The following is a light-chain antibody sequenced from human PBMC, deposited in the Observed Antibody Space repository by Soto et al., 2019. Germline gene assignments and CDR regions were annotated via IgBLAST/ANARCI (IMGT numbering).Light chain of an antibody. CDR3: QQYGSSPIT. V-gene: IGKV3-20*01. J-gene: IGKJ5*01. CDR1: QSVSSN. CDR2: GAS. Sequence: EIVMTQSPATLSVSPGERATFSCWASQSVSSNLAWYQQKPGQAPRLLIYGASSRATGIPDRFSGSGSGTDFTLTISRLEPEDFAVYYCQQYGSSPITFGQGTRLEIK.